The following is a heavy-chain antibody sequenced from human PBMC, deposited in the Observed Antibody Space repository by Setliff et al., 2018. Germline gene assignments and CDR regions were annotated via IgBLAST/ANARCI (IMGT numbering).Heavy chain of an antibody. J-gene: IGHJ4*02. Sequence: PEETLSLTCAAYGGTLSDYHWTWIRQSPEKGLEWIGEINHRGSTNYNPSLKSRVTISIDTSKDQLSLKLISMTAADTAVYYCARGRNIAARLLDSWGQGTLVTVSS. CDR3: ARGRNIAARLLDS. CDR1: GGTLSDYH. CDR2: INHRGST. D-gene: IGHD6-6*01. V-gene: IGHV4-34*01.